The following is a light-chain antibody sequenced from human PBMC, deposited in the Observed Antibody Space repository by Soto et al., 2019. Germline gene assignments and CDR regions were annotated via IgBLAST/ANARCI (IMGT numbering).Light chain of an antibody. J-gene: IGLJ1*01. CDR1: SSDVGGYNY. CDR3: SSYAGRSNV. V-gene: IGLV2-8*01. CDR2: EVN. Sequence: QSVLTQPPSASGSPGQSVAISCTGTSSDVGGYNYVSWYQQHPGKAPKLMIYEVNKRPSGVPDRFSGSKSGNTASLTVSGIQAEDEADYYCSSYAGRSNVFGTGTKV.